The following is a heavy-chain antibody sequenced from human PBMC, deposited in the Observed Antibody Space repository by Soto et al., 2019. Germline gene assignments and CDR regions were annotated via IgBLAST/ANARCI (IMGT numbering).Heavy chain of an antibody. CDR2: ISGSGGST. CDR1: GFTFSSYA. D-gene: IGHD3-10*01. CDR3: AKDRGVLPNAFDI. Sequence: GGSLRLSCAASGFTFSSYAMSWVRQAPGKGLEWVSAISGSGGSTYYADSVKGRFTISRDNSKNTLYLQMNSLRAEDTAVYHCAKDRGVLPNAFDIWGQGTMVTVSS. J-gene: IGHJ3*02. V-gene: IGHV3-23*01.